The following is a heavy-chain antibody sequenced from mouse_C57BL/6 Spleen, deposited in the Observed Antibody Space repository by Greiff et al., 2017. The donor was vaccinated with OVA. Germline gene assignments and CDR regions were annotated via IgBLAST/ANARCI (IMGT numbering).Heavy chain of an antibody. CDR2: ISSGGSYT. CDR1: GFTFSSYG. D-gene: IGHD3-3*01. Sequence: EVMLVESGGDLVKPGGSLKLSCAASGFTFSSYGMSWVRQTPDKRLEWVATISSGGSYTYYPDSVKGRFTISRDNAKNTLYLQMSSLKSEDTAMFYCARLEGRRYFDYWGQGTTLTVSS. CDR3: ARLEGRRYFDY. J-gene: IGHJ2*01. V-gene: IGHV5-6*01.